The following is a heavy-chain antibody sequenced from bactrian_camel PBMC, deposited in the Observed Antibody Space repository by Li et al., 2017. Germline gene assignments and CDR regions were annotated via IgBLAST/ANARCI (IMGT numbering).Heavy chain of an antibody. CDR3: AADANVNGDACFWRMVLADFGY. J-gene: IGHJ6*01. V-gene: IGHV3S55*01. CDR1: TGYC. Sequence: HVQLVESGGGSVETGGSLRLSCIYVTGYCMAWFRQAQATPREVVAAYCNDGTASYADSVKGRFTISKDNAKNTLYLQMDDLKPEDTAMYYCAADANVNGDACFWRMVLADFGYRGQGTQVTVS. D-gene: IGHD1*01. CDR2: YCNDGTA.